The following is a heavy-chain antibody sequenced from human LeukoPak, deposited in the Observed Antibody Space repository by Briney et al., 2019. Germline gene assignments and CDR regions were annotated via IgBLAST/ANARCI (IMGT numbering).Heavy chain of an antibody. CDR3: ARDLTIFGVVIGKIYYYYGMDV. Sequence: PGGSLRLSCAASGFTFSSYVMSWVRQAPGKGLEWVSAISGGGGRTYYADSVKGRFTISRDNAKNTLYLQMNSLRAEDTAVYYCARDLTIFGVVIGKIYYYYGMDVWGQGTTVTVSS. V-gene: IGHV3-23*01. J-gene: IGHJ6*02. D-gene: IGHD3-3*01. CDR1: GFTFSSYV. CDR2: ISGGGGRT.